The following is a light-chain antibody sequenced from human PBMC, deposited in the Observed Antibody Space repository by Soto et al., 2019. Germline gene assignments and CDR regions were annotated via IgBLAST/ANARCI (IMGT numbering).Light chain of an antibody. Sequence: QSVLTQPPSVSGAPGQRVTISCTGSNSNIGAGFAVHWYQQLPGTAPKLLIHGNNNRPSGVPDRFSGSKSDTSASLAITGLQADDEADYYCHSCDSRLNCYVFGTGTKLTVL. CDR2: GNN. CDR1: NSNIGAGFA. V-gene: IGLV1-40*01. J-gene: IGLJ1*01. CDR3: HSCDSRLNCYV.